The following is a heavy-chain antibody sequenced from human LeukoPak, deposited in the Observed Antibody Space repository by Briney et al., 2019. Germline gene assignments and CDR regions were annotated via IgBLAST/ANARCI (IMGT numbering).Heavy chain of an antibody. CDR1: GGSISSRCDY. V-gene: IGHV4-39*01. CDR3: SRSHYYGGLYFYYYMDV. J-gene: IGHJ6*03. D-gene: IGHD4-23*01. CDR2: LDSSGST. Sequence: PSETLSLTCTVSGGSISSRCDYWGWIRQTPGKGLEWIGNLDSSGSTYYNPSLKSRVTISVGTSKNQFSLNLRSVTAADTAIYFRSRSHYYGGLYFYYYMDVWGKGTTVTVSS.